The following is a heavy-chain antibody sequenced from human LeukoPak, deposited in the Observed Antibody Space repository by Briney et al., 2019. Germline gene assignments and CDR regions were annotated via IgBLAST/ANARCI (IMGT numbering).Heavy chain of an antibody. V-gene: IGHV3-30*03. Sequence: PGGSLRLSCAASGFTFSSYGMHWVRQAPGKGLEWVAVISYDGSNKYYADSVKGRFTISRDNSKNTLYLQMNSLRAEDTAVYYCARDLPVLGDAFDIWGQGTMVTVSS. CDR3: ARDLPVLGDAFDI. D-gene: IGHD2-8*02. CDR1: GFTFSSYG. CDR2: ISYDGSNK. J-gene: IGHJ3*02.